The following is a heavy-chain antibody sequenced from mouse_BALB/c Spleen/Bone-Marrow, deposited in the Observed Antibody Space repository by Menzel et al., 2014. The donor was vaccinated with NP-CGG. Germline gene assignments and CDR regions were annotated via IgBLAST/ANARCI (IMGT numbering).Heavy chain of an antibody. D-gene: IGHD1-1*01. J-gene: IGHJ2*01. CDR1: GFTFSSFG. Sequence: EVQLVESGGGLVQPGGSRKLSCAASGFTFSSFGMHWVRQAPEKGLEWVAYISSGSSTVYYADKVMGRFTISRDNPKNTLLLQMTSLRSGDTTMYYCARSGSTSGYFDYWGQGTTLAVSS. CDR3: ARSGSTSGYFDY. V-gene: IGHV5-17*02. CDR2: ISSGSSTV.